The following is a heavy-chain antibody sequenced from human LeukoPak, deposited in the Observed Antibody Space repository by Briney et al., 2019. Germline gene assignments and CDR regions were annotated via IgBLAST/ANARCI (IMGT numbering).Heavy chain of an antibody. Sequence: ASVKVSCKASGYTFINYYMHWVRQAPGQGLEWMGIINPSGGSTSYAQKFQGRITMTRDTSTSTVYMELSSLRSEDTAVYYCARGESTSILWWWGQGTLVTVSS. CDR2: INPSGGST. V-gene: IGHV1-46*01. D-gene: IGHD2-21*01. CDR1: GYTFINYY. J-gene: IGHJ1*01. CDR3: ARGESTSILWW.